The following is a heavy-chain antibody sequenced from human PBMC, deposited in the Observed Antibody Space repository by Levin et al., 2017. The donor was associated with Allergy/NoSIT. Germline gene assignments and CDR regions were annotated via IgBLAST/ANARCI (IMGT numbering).Heavy chain of an antibody. CDR2: IKQDGSEK. J-gene: IGHJ4*02. D-gene: IGHD3-10*01. CDR1: GFTFSSYW. Sequence: HGESLKISCAASGFTFSSYWMSWVRQAPGKGLEWVANIKQDGSEKYYVDSVKGRFTISRDNAKNSLYLQMNSLRAEDTAVHYCARDQGLWFGETEFDYWGQGTLVTGSS. CDR3: ARDQGLWFGETEFDY. V-gene: IGHV3-7*01.